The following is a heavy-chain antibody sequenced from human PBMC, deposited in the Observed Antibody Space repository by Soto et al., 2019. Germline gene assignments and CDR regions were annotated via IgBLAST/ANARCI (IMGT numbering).Heavy chain of an antibody. J-gene: IGHJ4*02. CDR2: INAGNGNT. D-gene: IGHD3-22*01. V-gene: IGHV1-3*01. CDR1: GYTFTSYA. CDR3: ARGPHYDSSGYYSDY. Sequence: ASVKVSCKASGYTFTSYAMHWVRQAPGQRLEWMGWINAGNGNTKYSQKFQGRVTITRDTSASTAYMELSSLRSEDTAAYYCARGPHYDSSGYYSDYWGQGTLVTVSS.